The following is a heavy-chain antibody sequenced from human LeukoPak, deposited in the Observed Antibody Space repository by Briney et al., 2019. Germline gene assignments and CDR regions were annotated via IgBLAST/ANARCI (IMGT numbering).Heavy chain of an antibody. Sequence: GGSLRLSCAASGFAFSSYGMYWGRQAPGKGLEWMAGISYDGSNEYYADSVKGRFAVSRDNSKNTLYVQMSSLRAEDTAVYYCARGHYGMEVWGQGTTVAVTS. CDR2: ISYDGSNE. J-gene: IGHJ6*02. CDR1: GFAFSSYG. CDR3: ARGHYGMEV. V-gene: IGHV3-30*03.